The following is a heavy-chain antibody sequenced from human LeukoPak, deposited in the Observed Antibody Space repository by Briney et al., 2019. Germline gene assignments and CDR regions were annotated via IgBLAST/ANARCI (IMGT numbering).Heavy chain of an antibody. D-gene: IGHD6-13*01. CDR1: GFTFSSYA. CDR3: ASSSSWYGRRNWFDP. CDR2: ISYDGSNK. V-gene: IGHV3-30-3*01. J-gene: IGHJ5*02. Sequence: GGSLRLSCAASGFTFSSYAMHWVRQAPGKGLEWVAVISYDGSNKYYADSVKGRFTISRDNAKNSLYLQMNSLRAEDTAVYYCASSSSWYGRRNWFDPWGQGTLVTVSS.